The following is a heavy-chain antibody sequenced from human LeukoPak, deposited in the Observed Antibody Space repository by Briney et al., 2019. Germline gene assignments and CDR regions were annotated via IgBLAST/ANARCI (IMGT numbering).Heavy chain of an antibody. J-gene: IGHJ4*02. D-gene: IGHD6-19*01. CDR1: GLTFSSYA. CDR3: ARSGSGWYQFDW. CDR2: IRSSGSTT. V-gene: IGHV3-23*01. Sequence: GGSLRLSCGASGLTFSSYAMSWDRQARGEGLEWDLAIRSSGSTTFYTDSVKARFTISRDNPKNTLYLQMDSLRAEDTAVYFCARSGSGWYQFDWWGQGTLVTVSS.